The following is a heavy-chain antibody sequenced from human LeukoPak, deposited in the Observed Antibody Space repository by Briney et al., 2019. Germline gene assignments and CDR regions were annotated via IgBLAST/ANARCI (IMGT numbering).Heavy chain of an antibody. CDR2: ISGSGGST. V-gene: IGHV3-23*01. CDR3: ASLMVRGVTTEYFKH. Sequence: GGSLRLSCAASGFTFSSYAMSWVRQAPGKGLEWVSAISGSGGSTYYADSVKGRFTISRDNSKNTLYLQMNSLRAEDTAVYYCASLMVRGVTTEYFKHWGQGTLVTVSS. CDR1: GFTFSSYA. D-gene: IGHD3-10*01. J-gene: IGHJ1*01.